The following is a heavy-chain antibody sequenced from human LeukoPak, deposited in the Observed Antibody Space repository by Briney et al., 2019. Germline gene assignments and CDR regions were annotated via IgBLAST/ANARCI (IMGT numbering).Heavy chain of an antibody. Sequence: PSETLSLTCTVSGGSISSYYWSWIRQPPGKGLEWIGYIYYSGSTNYNPSLKSRVTISVDTSKNQFSLKLSSVTAADTAVYYCARLAHDVNVGVVVPAAPDGWFDPWGQGTLVTVSS. J-gene: IGHJ5*02. CDR2: IYYSGST. CDR1: GGSISSYY. D-gene: IGHD2-2*01. CDR3: ARLAHDVNVGVVVPAAPDGWFDP. V-gene: IGHV4-59*08.